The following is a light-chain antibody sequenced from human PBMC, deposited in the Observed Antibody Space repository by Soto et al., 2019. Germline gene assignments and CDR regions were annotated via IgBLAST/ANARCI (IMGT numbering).Light chain of an antibody. J-gene: IGKJ5*01. CDR3: QQYNDWPQKIT. V-gene: IGKV3-15*01. CDR1: QSVSSN. CDR2: GAS. Sequence: EIVMTQSPATLSVSPVERATLSCRASQSVSSNLAWYQQKPGQAPRLIIYGASTRATGIPARFICSGSGTELTLTISSLQSEDFAVYYCQQYNDWPQKITFGKGTRLEIK.